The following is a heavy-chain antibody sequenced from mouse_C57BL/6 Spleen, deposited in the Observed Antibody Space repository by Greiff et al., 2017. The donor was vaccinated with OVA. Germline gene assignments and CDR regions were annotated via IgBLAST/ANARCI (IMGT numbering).Heavy chain of an antibody. CDR1: GYSITSGYY. Sequence: EVKLLESGPGLVKPSQSLSLTCSVTGYSITSGYYWNWIRQFPGNKLEWMGYISYDGSNNYNPSLKNRISITRDTSKNQFFLKLNSVTTEDTATYYCARRTPLGTYAMDYWGQGTSVTVSS. CDR2: ISYDGSN. D-gene: IGHD3-1*01. V-gene: IGHV3-6*01. J-gene: IGHJ4*01. CDR3: ARRTPLGTYAMDY.